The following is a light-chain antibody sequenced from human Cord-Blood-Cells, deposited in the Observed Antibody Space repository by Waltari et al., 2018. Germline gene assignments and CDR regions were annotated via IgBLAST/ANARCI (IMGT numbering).Light chain of an antibody. Sequence: IQMTQSQSSLSASVGARVTITCRASQSISSYLNWYQQKPGKAPKLLIYAASSLQSGVPSRFSGSGSGTDFTLTISSLQPEDFATYYCQQSYSTPLTFGGGTKVEIK. CDR2: AAS. V-gene: IGKV1-39*01. CDR1: QSISSY. J-gene: IGKJ4*01. CDR3: QQSYSTPLT.